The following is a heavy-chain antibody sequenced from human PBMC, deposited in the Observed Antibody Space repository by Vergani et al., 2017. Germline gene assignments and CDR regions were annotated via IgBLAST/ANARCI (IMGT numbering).Heavy chain of an antibody. Sequence: QVQLVESGGGVVQPGGSLRLSCAASGFTFSSYGMRWVRQAPGKGLEWVAFIRYDGSNKYYADSVKGRVTITRDNSKNTLYLQMNSLRAEDTAVYYCAKDGGYDGSGSDCGSWGQGTLVTVSS. CDR2: IRYDGSNK. CDR1: GFTFSSYG. CDR3: AKDGGYDGSGSDCGS. V-gene: IGHV3-30*02. D-gene: IGHD3-10*01. J-gene: IGHJ5*02.